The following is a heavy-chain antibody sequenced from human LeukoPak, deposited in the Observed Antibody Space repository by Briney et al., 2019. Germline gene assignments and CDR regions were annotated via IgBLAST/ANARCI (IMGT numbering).Heavy chain of an antibody. CDR2: IYYSGST. D-gene: IGHD1-14*01. J-gene: IGHJ5*02. CDR3: ATKPRGSDWFDP. V-gene: IGHV4-59*06. CDR1: GGSVSSYY. Sequence: SETLSLTCTVSGGSVSSYYWSWIRQPPGKGLKWIGYIYYSGSTYYNPSLKSRVTISVDTSKNQFSLKLSSVTAADTAVYYCATKPRGSDWFDPWGQGTLVTVSS.